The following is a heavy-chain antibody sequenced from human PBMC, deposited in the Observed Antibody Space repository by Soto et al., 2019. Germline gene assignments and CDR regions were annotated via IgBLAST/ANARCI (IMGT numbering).Heavy chain of an antibody. Sequence: QVQLVESGGGVVQPGRSLRLSCAASGFTFSSYGMHWVRQAPGKGLEWVAVISYDGSNKYYADSVKGRFTISRDNSKSTLYLQMNSLRAEDTAVYYCARSPYSVSYLAYFGYWGQGTLVTVSS. CDR2: ISYDGSNK. V-gene: IGHV3-30*03. D-gene: IGHD1-26*01. J-gene: IGHJ4*02. CDR1: GFTFSSYG. CDR3: ARSPYSVSYLAYFGY.